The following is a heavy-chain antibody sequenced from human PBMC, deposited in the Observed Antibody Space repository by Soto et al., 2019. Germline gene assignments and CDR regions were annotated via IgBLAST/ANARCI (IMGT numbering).Heavy chain of an antibody. Sequence: ASVKVSCKASGYTFTGYYMHWVRQAPGQGLEWMGWINPNSGGTNYAQKFQGWVTMTRDTSISTAYMELSRLRSDDTALYYCARGVSRAAGTYYYYYMDVWGKGTTVTVSS. V-gene: IGHV1-2*04. CDR1: GYTFTGYY. D-gene: IGHD6-13*01. CDR2: INPNSGGT. CDR3: ARGVSRAAGTYYYYYMDV. J-gene: IGHJ6*03.